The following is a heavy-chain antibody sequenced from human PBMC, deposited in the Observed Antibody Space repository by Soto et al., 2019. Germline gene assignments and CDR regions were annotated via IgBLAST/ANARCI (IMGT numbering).Heavy chain of an antibody. D-gene: IGHD3-3*01. V-gene: IGHV3-30*18. Sequence: GSLRLSCAASGFTFSSYGMHWVRQAPGKGLEWVAVISYDGSNKYYADSVKGRFTISRDNSKNTLYLQMNSLRAEDTAVYYCAKVPTDYDFWSGPPVVHYYYGMDVWGQGTTVTVSS. CDR2: ISYDGSNK. CDR3: AKVPTDYDFWSGPPVVHYYYGMDV. J-gene: IGHJ6*02. CDR1: GFTFSSYG.